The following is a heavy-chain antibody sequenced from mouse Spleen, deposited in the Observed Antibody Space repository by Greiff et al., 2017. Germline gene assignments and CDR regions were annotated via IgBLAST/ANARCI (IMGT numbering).Heavy chain of an antibody. J-gene: IGHJ3*01. CDR2: IWAGGST. V-gene: IGHV2-9*02. D-gene: IGHD2-4*01. CDR1: GFSLTSYG. CDR3: ARGPYDYEGVWFAY. Sequence: VQLQQSGPGLVAPSQSLSITCTVSGFSLTSYGVHWVRQPPGKGLEWLGVIWAGGSTNYNSALMSRLSISKDNSKSQVFLKMNSLQTDDTAMYYCARGPYDYEGVWFAYWGQGTLVTVSA.